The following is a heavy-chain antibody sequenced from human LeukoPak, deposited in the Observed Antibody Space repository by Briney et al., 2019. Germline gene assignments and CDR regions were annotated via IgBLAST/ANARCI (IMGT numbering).Heavy chain of an antibody. D-gene: IGHD1-26*01. J-gene: IGHJ6*02. CDR1: VGPINSYN. CDR2: IYTSGST. Sequence: PSETLSLTCTSPVGPINSYNWSWFRQPPGKGLEGIGRIYTSGSTNYNPSLKSRVTMSVDTSKNQFSLKLSSVTAADTAVYYCAREVGATNYYGMDVWGQVTTVTVSS. V-gene: IGHV4-4*07. CDR3: AREVGATNYYGMDV.